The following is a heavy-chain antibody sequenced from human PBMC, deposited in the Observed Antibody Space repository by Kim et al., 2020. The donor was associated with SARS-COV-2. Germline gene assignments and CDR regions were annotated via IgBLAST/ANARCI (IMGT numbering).Heavy chain of an antibody. D-gene: IGHD6-13*01. Sequence: ASVKVSCKASGYTFTGYYMHWVRQAPGQGLEWMGWINPNSGGTNYAQKFQGWVTMTRDTSISTAYMELSRLRSDDTAVYYCAREVGGYSSSWWDGGFDPWGQGTLVTVSS. V-gene: IGHV1-2*04. CDR1: GYTFTGYY. CDR3: AREVGGYSSSWWDGGFDP. CDR2: INPNSGGT. J-gene: IGHJ5*02.